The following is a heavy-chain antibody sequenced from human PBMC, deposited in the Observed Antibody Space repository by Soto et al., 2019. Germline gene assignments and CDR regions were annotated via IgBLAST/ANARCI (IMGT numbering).Heavy chain of an antibody. CDR1: GFSLKSSGVG. CDR2: VYWSDEK. CDR3: AHKHYYSATGTYYTVRWFDP. J-gene: IGHJ5*02. D-gene: IGHD3-10*01. V-gene: IGHV2-5*01. Sequence: SGPTLVNPTQTLTLTCTFSGFSLKSSGVGVAWIRQPPGKALEWLALVYWSDEKRYSPSLKNRLTITKDTSKNEVVLTMTNMDPLDTPTYYCAHKHYYSATGTYYTVRWFDPWGQGILVTVSS.